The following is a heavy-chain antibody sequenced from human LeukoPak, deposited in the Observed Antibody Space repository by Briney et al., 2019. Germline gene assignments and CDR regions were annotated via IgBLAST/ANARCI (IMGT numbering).Heavy chain of an antibody. CDR1: GFTFDDYG. Sequence: GGSLRLSCAASGFTFDDYGMSWVRQAPGKGLEWVSGINWNGGSTGYADSVKGRFTISRDNAKNSLYLQMNSLRAEDTALYYCARDYIAETYYYDSSGAFDIGGQGTMVTVSS. CDR3: ARDYIAETYYYDSSGAFDI. D-gene: IGHD3-22*01. CDR2: INWNGGST. J-gene: IGHJ3*02. V-gene: IGHV3-20*04.